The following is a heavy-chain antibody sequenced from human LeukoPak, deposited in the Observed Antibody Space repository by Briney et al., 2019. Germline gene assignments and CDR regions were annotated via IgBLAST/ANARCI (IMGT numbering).Heavy chain of an antibody. Sequence: PSETLSLTCTVSGGSISSYYWSWIRQPAGKGLEWIGCVYTSGTTNYNPSLKSRVTMSVDTSKNQFSLRLTSVTAADTAVYYCATDSKYWGQGTLVTVSS. CDR3: ATDSKY. V-gene: IGHV4-4*07. CDR2: VYTSGTT. CDR1: GGSISSYY. J-gene: IGHJ4*02.